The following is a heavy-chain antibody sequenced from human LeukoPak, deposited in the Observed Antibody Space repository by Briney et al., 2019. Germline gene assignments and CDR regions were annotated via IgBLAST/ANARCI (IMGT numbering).Heavy chain of an antibody. D-gene: IGHD2-15*01. CDR3: ASCKLLLRSDWFDP. CDR1: GFTFSNYG. Sequence: PGGSLRLSCAASGFTFSNYGMHWVRQAPAEGLEWVAFIRYDGSNKYYADSVKGRFTISRDNSENTLYLQMNSLRAGDTAVYYCASCKLLLRSDWFDPWGQGTLVTVSS. CDR2: IRYDGSNK. V-gene: IGHV3-30*02. J-gene: IGHJ5*02.